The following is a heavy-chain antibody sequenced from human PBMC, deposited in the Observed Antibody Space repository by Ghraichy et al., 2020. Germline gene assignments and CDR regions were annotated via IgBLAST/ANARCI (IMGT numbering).Heavy chain of an antibody. CDR3: AKGGYCSSTSCQYYFDY. V-gene: IGHV3-23*01. CDR1: GFTFSSYA. J-gene: IGHJ4*02. Sequence: GESLNISCAASGFTFSSYAMSWVRQAPGKGLEWVSAITGSGGTTYYADSVKGRFTISRDNSKNTLYLQMNSLRAEDTAVYYCAKGGYCSSTSCQYYFDYWGQGTLVTVSS. D-gene: IGHD2-2*01. CDR2: ITGSGGTT.